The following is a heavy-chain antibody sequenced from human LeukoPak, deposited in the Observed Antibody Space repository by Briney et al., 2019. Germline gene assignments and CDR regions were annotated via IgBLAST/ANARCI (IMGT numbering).Heavy chain of an antibody. CDR2: IIPIFGTA. CDR3: ARDGLRSLVPTWGYYYYYMDV. CDR1: GGTFSSYA. D-gene: IGHD6-13*01. Sequence: SVKVSCKASGGTFSSYAISWVRQAPGQGLEWMGRIIPIFGTANYAQKFQGRVTITADKSTSTAYMELSSLRSEDTAVYYCARDGLRSLVPTWGYYYYYMDVWGKGTTATVSS. J-gene: IGHJ6*03. V-gene: IGHV1-69*06.